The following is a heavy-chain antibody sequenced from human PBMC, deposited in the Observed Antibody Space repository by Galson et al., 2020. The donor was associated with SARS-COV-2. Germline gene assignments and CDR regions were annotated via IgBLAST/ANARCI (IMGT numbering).Heavy chain of an antibody. Sequence: PGGSLRLSCAASGFTFSSYGMHWVRQAPGKGLEWVAVIWYDGSNKYYADSVKGRFTISRDNSKNTLYLQMNSLRAEDTAVYYCATEPPSTVTTSFDYWGQGTRVTVSS. J-gene: IGHJ4*02. CDR3: ATEPPSTVTTSFDY. D-gene: IGHD4-4*01. CDR1: GFTFSSYG. CDR2: IWYDGSNK. V-gene: IGHV3-33*01.